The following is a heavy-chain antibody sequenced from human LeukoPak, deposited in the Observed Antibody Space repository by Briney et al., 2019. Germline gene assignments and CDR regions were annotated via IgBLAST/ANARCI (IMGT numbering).Heavy chain of an antibody. CDR2: ISSSSSYI. D-gene: IGHD3-10*01. CDR3: AKELWFGDRYFDY. V-gene: IGHV3-21*04. Sequence: GGSLRLSCAASGFTFSSYSMNWVRQAPGKGLEWVSSISSSSSYIYYADSVKGRFTISRDNSKNTLYLQMNSLRAEDTAVYYCAKELWFGDRYFDYWGQGTLVTVSS. CDR1: GFTFSSYS. J-gene: IGHJ4*02.